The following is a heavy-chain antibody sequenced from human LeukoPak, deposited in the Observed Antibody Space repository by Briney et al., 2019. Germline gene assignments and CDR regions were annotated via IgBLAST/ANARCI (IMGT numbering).Heavy chain of an antibody. V-gene: IGHV3-23*01. CDR3: ANSEVWRDRSYAFDI. J-gene: IGHJ3*02. CDR2: ISGSGGST. D-gene: IGHD2-21*01. Sequence: GGSLRLSCAASGFTFSSYAMSWVRQAPGKGLEWVSAISGSGGSTYYADSVKGRFTISRDNSKNTLYLQMNSLRAEDTAVYYCANSEVWRDRSYAFDIWGQGTMVTVSS. CDR1: GFTFSSYA.